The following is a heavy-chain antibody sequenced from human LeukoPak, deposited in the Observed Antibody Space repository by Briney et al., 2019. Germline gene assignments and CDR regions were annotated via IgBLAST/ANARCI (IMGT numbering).Heavy chain of an antibody. CDR2: INSDGGTT. J-gene: IGHJ3*02. CDR3: ARVRDGYNSNAFDI. D-gene: IGHD5-24*01. CDR1: GFTFGTYW. Sequence: GGSLRLSCGASGFTFGTYWMHWVRQAPGKGLVWVSGINSDGGTTTYADSVKGRFTISRDNAKNSLYLQMNSLRAEDTAVYYCARVRDGYNSNAFDIWGQGTMVTVSS. V-gene: IGHV3-74*01.